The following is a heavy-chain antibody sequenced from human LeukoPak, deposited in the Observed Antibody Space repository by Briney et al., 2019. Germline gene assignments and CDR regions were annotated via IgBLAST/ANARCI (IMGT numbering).Heavy chain of an antibody. J-gene: IGHJ6*02. CDR1: GGTFSSYA. CDR3: ARDLGTTWDYYYGMNV. D-gene: IGHD3-16*01. V-gene: IGHV1-69*04. CDR2: IIPILGIA. Sequence: GASVNVSCKASGGTFSSYAISWVRQAPGQGLEWMGRIIPILGIANYAQKFQGRATITADKSTSTAYMELSSLRSEDTAVYYCARDLGTTWDYYYGMNVWGQGTTVTVSS.